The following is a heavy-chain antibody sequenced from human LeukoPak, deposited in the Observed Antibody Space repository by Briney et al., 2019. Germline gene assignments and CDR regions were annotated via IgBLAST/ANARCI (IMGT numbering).Heavy chain of an antibody. CDR1: GFAFSTYA. CDR2: ISGSGGST. J-gene: IGHJ4*02. Sequence: PGGSLRLSCAASGFAFSTYAMSWVRQAPGKGLEWVSGISGSGGSTYYADSVKGRFTISRDNSKNTLYLQMNSLIAGDTAIYYRAKNRALHEIDYWGQGTLVTVSS. D-gene: IGHD2-21*01. CDR3: AKNRALHEIDY. V-gene: IGHV3-23*01.